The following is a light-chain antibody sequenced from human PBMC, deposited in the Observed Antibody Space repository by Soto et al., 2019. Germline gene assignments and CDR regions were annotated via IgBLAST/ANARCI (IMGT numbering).Light chain of an antibody. Sequence: IVVNQSPAPMSVSPGERATPSCRTSQRVSSNFAWYQQKPGQPPRLLIYGASTRDTDIPARFSGSGSGTEFTLTIIGLQSEDFAAYYCQQYNSSPPYTFGQGTRLEIK. V-gene: IGKV3-15*01. CDR1: QRVSSN. J-gene: IGKJ5*01. CDR2: GAS. CDR3: QQYNSSPPYT.